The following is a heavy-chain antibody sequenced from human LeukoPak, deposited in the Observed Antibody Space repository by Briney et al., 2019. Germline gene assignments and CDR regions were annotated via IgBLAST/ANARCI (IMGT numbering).Heavy chain of an antibody. J-gene: IGHJ6*04. CDR3: AELGITMIGGV. CDR1: GFIFSSNE. D-gene: IGHD3-10*02. Sequence: GGSLRLSCADSGFIFSSNEMNWVRQAPGKGLEWVSYISSSGSTIYYADSVKGRFTISRDNAKNSLYLQMNSLRAEDTAVYYCAELGITMIGGVWGKGTTVTISS. V-gene: IGHV3-48*03. CDR2: ISSSGSTI.